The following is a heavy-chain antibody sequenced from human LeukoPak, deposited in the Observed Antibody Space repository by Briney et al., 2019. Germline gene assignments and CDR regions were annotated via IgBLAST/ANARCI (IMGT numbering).Heavy chain of an antibody. D-gene: IGHD3-9*01. CDR3: ARVGYYDILTGYLYYFDY. V-gene: IGHV1-18*04. CDR1: GYTFTSYG. CDR2: ISAYNGNT. J-gene: IGHJ4*02. Sequence: ASVKVSCKASGYTFTSYGISWVRQAPGQGLDGMGWISAYNGNTNYAQKLQGRVTMTTDTSTSTAYMELRSLRSDDTAVYYCARVGYYDILTGYLYYFDYWGQGTLVTDSS.